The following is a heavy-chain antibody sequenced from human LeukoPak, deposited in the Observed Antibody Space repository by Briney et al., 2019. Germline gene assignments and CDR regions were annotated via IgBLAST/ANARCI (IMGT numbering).Heavy chain of an antibody. J-gene: IGHJ4*02. V-gene: IGHV3-30*14. D-gene: IGHD4-23*01. Sequence: GGSLRLSCAASGLTFNNYAMYWVRQAPGKGLEWLASITSDGNKEFHADSVKGRFTISRDNSKNTLYLQMNSLRAEDTAVYYCARLSVETTVVTYYDYWGQGTLVTVSS. CDR3: ARLSVETTVVTYYDY. CDR2: ITSDGNKE. CDR1: GLTFNNYA.